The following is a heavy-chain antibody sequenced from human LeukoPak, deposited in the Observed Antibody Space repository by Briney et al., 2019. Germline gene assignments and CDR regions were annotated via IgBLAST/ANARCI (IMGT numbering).Heavy chain of an antibody. D-gene: IGHD4-17*01. CDR2: IYYSGST. CDR3: ARQMGDYCAFDI. Sequence: SETLSLTCTVSGDSISSSSSYWGWIRQPPGEGLEWIGSIYYSGSTYYNTSLKSRVTISVDTSKNQFSLKLSSVTAADTAVYYCARQMGDYCAFDIWGQGTMVTVSS. V-gene: IGHV4-39*01. J-gene: IGHJ3*02. CDR1: GDSISSSSSY.